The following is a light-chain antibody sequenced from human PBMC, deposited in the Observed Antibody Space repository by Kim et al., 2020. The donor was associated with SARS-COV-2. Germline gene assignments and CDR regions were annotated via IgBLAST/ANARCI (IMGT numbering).Light chain of an antibody. V-gene: IGLV3-19*01. Sequence: SSELTQDPAVSVALGQTVRITCQGDSLRSYYATWYQQKPGQAPKLVIYGKNNRPSGIPDRLPGSSSGNTASLTITGTQAGDEADYYCNSRDSNDNVVFGG. CDR3: NSRDSNDNVV. CDR1: SLRSYY. J-gene: IGLJ2*01. CDR2: GKN.